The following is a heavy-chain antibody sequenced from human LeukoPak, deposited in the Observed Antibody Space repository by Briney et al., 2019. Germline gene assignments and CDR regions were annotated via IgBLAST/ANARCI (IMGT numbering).Heavy chain of an antibody. D-gene: IGHD3-22*01. V-gene: IGHV4-59*01. CDR1: GGSISSYY. CDR3: ARDGGLYYYDSSDAFDI. Sequence: SETLSLTCTDSGGSISSYYWGWIRQPPRKELVCIGFIYYSGSTNYNPSLKSRVTISVDTSKNQFSLKLSSVTAADTAVYYCARDGGLYYYDSSDAFDIWGQGTMVTVSS. J-gene: IGHJ3*02. CDR2: IYYSGST.